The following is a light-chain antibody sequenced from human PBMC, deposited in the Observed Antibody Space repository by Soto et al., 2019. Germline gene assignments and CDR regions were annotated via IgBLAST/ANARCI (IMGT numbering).Light chain of an antibody. J-gene: IGKJ1*01. CDR1: QSISTY. CDR3: QQTYGTPRA. Sequence: DIQMTQSPSSLSASVGDRVTVTCRASQSISTYLSWYQQKPGKAPNLLIYAASSLQSGVPSRFSGSGSGTDFTLTISSLQPEDFATYYCQQTYGTPRAFDQGTKVEIK. CDR2: AAS. V-gene: IGKV1-39*01.